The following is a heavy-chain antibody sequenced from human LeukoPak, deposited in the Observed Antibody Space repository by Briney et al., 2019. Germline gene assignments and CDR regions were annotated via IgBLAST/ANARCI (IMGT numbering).Heavy chain of an antibody. J-gene: IGHJ4*02. D-gene: IGHD5-18*01. CDR1: GYTFTDYF. Sequence: GASVKVSCKASGYTFTDYFLHWLRQAPGQGLEWMGWINPKTGATNYAQRFQGRVTMTRDTSISTAYMELSRLRSDDTAVYYCARGPRYSPGYWGQGTLVTVSS. CDR3: ARGPRYSPGY. CDR2: INPKTGAT. V-gene: IGHV1-2*02.